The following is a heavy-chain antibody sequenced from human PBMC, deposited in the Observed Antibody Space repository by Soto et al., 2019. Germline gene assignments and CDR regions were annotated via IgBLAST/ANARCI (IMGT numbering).Heavy chain of an antibody. CDR3: ARTQGRSTSLESHYYSYYGMDV. CDR2: IIPISDTT. D-gene: IGHD2-2*01. V-gene: IGHV1-69*01. CDR1: GGTFSSYA. J-gene: IGHJ6*02. Sequence: QVQLVQSGAEVKKPGSSVKVSCKASGGTFSSYAISWVRQAPGQGLEWMGGIIPISDTTNYAQKFQGRVTITADESTSTAYMELRSLRSEDTAADYCARTQGRSTSLESHYYSYYGMDVWGQGTTVTVSS.